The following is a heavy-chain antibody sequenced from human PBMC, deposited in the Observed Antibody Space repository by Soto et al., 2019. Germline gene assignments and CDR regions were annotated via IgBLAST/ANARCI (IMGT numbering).Heavy chain of an antibody. V-gene: IGHV3-64*01. CDR1: GFTFSSYA. CDR3: ARDGDYDILTGYYSIHNYNWFDP. CDR2: ISSNGGST. J-gene: IGHJ5*02. Sequence: GGSLRLSCAASGFTFSSYAMHWVRQAPGKGLEYVSAISSNGGSTYYANSVKGRFTISRDNSKNTLYLQMGSLRAEDMAVYYCARDGDYDILTGYYSIHNYNWFDPWGQGTLVTVSS. D-gene: IGHD3-9*01.